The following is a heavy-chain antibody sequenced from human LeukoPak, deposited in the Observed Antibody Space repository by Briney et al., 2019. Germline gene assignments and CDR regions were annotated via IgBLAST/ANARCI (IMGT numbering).Heavy chain of an antibody. J-gene: IGHJ4*02. Sequence: GGSLRLSCAASGFTFSSYSMNWVRQAPGKGLEWVSYISSSSTIYYADSVKGRFTISRDNDKNSLYLQMNSLRAEDTAVYYCAREDYWGQGTLVTVSS. CDR3: AREDY. CDR2: ISSSSTI. CDR1: GFTFSSYS. V-gene: IGHV3-48*01.